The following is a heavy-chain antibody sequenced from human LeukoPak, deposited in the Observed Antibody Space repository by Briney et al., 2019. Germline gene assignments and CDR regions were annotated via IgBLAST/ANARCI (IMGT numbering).Heavy chain of an antibody. D-gene: IGHD3-10*01. V-gene: IGHV4-59*01. CDR2: IYYSGST. CDR3: ARDGRSGSPYYFDY. J-gene: IGHJ4*02. CDR1: GGSIRSYY. Sequence: PSETLSLTCTVSGGSIRSYYLIWIRQPPGKGLEWIGYIYYSGSTNYNPSLKSRVTISVDTSKNQFSLKLSSVTAADTAVYYCARDGRSGSPYYFDYWGQGTLVTVSS.